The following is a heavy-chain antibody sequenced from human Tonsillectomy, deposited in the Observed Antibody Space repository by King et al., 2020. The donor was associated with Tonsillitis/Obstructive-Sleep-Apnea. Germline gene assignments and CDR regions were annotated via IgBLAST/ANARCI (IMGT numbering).Heavy chain of an antibody. CDR1: GYTFTGYY. D-gene: IGHD6-19*01. CDR3: AREVAGILDYFDY. J-gene: IGHJ4*02. V-gene: IGHV1-2*05. CDR2: INPNSGGT. Sequence: VQLVESGAEVKKPGASVKVSCKASGYTFTGYYMHWVRLAPGQGLEWMGRINPNSGGTNYAQKFQGRVTMTRDTSISTAYMELSRLRSDDTVVYYCAREVAGILDYFDYWGQGTLVTVSS.